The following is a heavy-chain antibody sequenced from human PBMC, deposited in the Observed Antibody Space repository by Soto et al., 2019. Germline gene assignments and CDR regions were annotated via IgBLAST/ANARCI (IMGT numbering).Heavy chain of an antibody. D-gene: IGHD3-3*01. CDR2: IYYTGST. J-gene: IGHJ4*02. V-gene: IGHV4-39*01. CDR1: GGSISSSSYY. Sequence: QLQLQESGPGLVKPSETLSLTCTVSGGSISSSSYYWGWIRQPPGKGLEWIGSIYYTGSTYYTPSLESRVTISVDTSKNQFSLKLSSVTAADPAVFYCARLPGITTLRRDYWGQGTLVTVSS. CDR3: ARLPGITTLRRDY.